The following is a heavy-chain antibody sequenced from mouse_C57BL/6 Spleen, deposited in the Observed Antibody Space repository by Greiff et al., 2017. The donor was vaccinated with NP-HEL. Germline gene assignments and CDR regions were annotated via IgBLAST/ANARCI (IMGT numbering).Heavy chain of an antibody. J-gene: IGHJ3*01. Sequence: VQLQQSGPVLVKPGASVKMSCKASGYTFTDYYMNWVKQSHGKSLEWIGVINPYNGGTSYNQKFKGKATLTVDKSSSTAYMELNSLTSEDSAVYYCALYYSNYWFAYWGQGTLVTVSA. V-gene: IGHV1-19*01. CDR3: ALYYSNYWFAY. CDR1: GYTFTDYY. CDR2: INPYNGGT. D-gene: IGHD2-5*01.